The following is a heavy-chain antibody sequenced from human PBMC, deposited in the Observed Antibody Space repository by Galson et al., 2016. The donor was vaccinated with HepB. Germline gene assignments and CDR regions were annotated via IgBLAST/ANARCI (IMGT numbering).Heavy chain of an antibody. CDR3: AKGSSGWLGGDFDY. CDR1: GFTFDDYA. Sequence: SLRLSCAASGFTFDDYAMHWVRQAPGKGPEWVSGINWNTGSIGYADSVKGRFSISRDNAKKSLYLQMNSLRAEDTALYYCAKGSSGWLGGDFDYWGQGSLVTVSS. J-gene: IGHJ4*02. D-gene: IGHD6-19*01. CDR2: INWNTGSI. V-gene: IGHV3-9*01.